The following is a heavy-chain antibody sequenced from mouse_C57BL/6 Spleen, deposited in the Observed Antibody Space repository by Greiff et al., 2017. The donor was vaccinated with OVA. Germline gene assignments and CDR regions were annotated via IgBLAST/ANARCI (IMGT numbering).Heavy chain of an antibody. CDR1: GYAFSSYW. J-gene: IGHJ3*01. CDR3: AREGIYDGYYAWFAY. D-gene: IGHD2-3*01. CDR2: IYPGDGDT. V-gene: IGHV1-80*01. Sequence: QVQLKQSGAELVKPGASVKISCKASGYAFSSYWMNWVKQRPGKGLEWIGQIYPGDGDTNYNGKFKGKATLTADKSSSTAYMQLSSLTSEDSAVYFCAREGIYDGYYAWFAYWGQGTLVTVSA.